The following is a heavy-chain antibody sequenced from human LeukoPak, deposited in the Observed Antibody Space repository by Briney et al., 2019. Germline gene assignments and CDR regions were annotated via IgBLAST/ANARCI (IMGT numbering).Heavy chain of an antibody. D-gene: IGHD2-15*01. V-gene: IGHV1-24*01. CDR3: ARRNGGMGGYFD. CDR1: GYTLTELS. J-gene: IGHJ4*02. CDR2: FDPEDGET. Sequence: ASVKVSCKVSGYTLTELSMHWVRQAPGKGLEWMGGFDPEDGETIYAQKFQGRVTMTEDTSTDTAYMELSSLRSEDTAVYYCARRNGGMGGYFDWGQGTLVTVSS.